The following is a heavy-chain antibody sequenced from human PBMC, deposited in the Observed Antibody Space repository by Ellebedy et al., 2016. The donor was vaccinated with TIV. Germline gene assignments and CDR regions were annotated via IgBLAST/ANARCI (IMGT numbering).Heavy chain of an antibody. V-gene: IGHV3-9*01. J-gene: IGHJ4*02. CDR2: ISWNGGSI. CDR3: AKDLGIYDLEYYFDY. Sequence: GGSLRLXXAASGFTFDDYAMHWVRQAPGKGLEWVSGISWNGGSIGYADSVKGRFTVSRDNAKNSLYLQMNSLRPEDTALYYCAKDLGIYDLEYYFDYWGQGTLVTVSS. CDR1: GFTFDDYA. D-gene: IGHD5/OR15-5a*01.